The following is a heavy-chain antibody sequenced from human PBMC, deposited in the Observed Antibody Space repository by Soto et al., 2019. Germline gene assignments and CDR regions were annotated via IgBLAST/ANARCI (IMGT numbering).Heavy chain of an antibody. Sequence: QVQLVQSGAEVKKPGASVKVSCKASGYTFTSYGISWVRQAPGQGLEWMGRISAYNGNTNYAQKLQGRVTMTTDTSTSTAYMELRSLRSDDTAVYYCARSASVPAYKQGYYYYMDVWGKGTTVTVSS. D-gene: IGHD2-2*01. CDR3: ARSASVPAYKQGYYYYMDV. V-gene: IGHV1-18*01. J-gene: IGHJ6*03. CDR2: ISAYNGNT. CDR1: GYTFTSYG.